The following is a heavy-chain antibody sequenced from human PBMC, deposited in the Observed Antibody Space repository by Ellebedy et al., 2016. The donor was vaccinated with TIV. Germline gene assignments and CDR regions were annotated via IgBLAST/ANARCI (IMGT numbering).Heavy chain of an antibody. V-gene: IGHV3-11*04. CDR1: GFTFSDYY. J-gene: IGHJ5*02. CDR3: ARGTTTSHYNWFDP. Sequence: GGSLRLXXAASGFTFSDYYMSWIRQAPGKGLEWVSYISSSSSTIYYADSVKGRFTISRDNAKNSLYLQMNSLRAEDTAVYYCARGTTTSHYNWFDPWGQGTLVTVSS. CDR2: ISSSSSTI. D-gene: IGHD1/OR15-1a*01.